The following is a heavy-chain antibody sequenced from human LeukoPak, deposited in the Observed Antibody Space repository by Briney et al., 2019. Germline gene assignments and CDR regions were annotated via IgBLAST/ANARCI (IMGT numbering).Heavy chain of an antibody. J-gene: IGHJ4*02. V-gene: IGHV4-39*07. CDR3: ARDHYSSSWYGDGYFDY. D-gene: IGHD6-13*01. CDR2: IYYSGST. Sequence: SETLSLTCTVSGGSISSSSYYWGCIRQPPGKGLEWIGSIYYSGSTYYNPSLKSRVTISVDTSKNQFSLKLSSVTAADTAVYYCARDHYSSSWYGDGYFDYWGQGTLVTVSS. CDR1: GGSISSSSYY.